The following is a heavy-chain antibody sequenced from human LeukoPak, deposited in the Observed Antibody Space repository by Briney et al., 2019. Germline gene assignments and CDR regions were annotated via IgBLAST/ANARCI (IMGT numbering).Heavy chain of an antibody. Sequence: GWSLRLSCTASGFTFGGHAMSWVRQAPGKGLEWVGFIRSNAYGGTTEYAASVKVRFTISRDDFKGIAYLQMNSLKTEDTGFYDCTRGPIQLWIHNGIDVWGQGTTVTVSS. CDR3: TRGPIQLWIHNGIDV. CDR2: IRSNAYGGTT. CDR1: GFTFGGHA. V-gene: IGHV3-49*04. J-gene: IGHJ6*02. D-gene: IGHD5-18*01.